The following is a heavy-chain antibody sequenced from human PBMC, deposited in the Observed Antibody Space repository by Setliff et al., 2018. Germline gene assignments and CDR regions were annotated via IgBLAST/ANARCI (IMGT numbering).Heavy chain of an antibody. V-gene: IGHV4-39*06. CDR3: ARDASASDGRNAFDI. J-gene: IGHJ3*02. CDR1: GGSISDNGYF. Sequence: PSETLSLTCTVPGGSISDNGYFWGWVRQPPGKGLEWIGNIYFGGNTYFNPSFKSRVTMSIDTSNSQFPLKLSSVTAADTAIYYCARDASASDGRNAFDIWGQGTMVTVSS. D-gene: IGHD1-26*01. CDR2: IYFGGNT.